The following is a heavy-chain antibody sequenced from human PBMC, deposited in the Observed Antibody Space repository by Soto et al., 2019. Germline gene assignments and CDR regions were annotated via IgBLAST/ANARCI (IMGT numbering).Heavy chain of an antibody. Sequence: QVKLVESGAEVKKPGASVKVSCKASGYTFTDYGISWVRQAPGQGLEWMGWISGYNGNTKYAQKFQGRVTMTTDTPTNTAYMELRSLRSDDTAVYYCARDREYYYDSSGNYYYHYGLDVWGQGTTVTVS. CDR1: GYTFTDYG. CDR3: ARDREYYYDSSGNYYYHYGLDV. V-gene: IGHV1-18*04. D-gene: IGHD3-22*01. J-gene: IGHJ6*02. CDR2: ISGYNGNT.